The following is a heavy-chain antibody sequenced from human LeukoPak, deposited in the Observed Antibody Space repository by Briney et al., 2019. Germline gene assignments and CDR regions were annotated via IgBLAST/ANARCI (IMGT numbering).Heavy chain of an antibody. CDR1: GGSISSYY. CDR2: IYYSGST. V-gene: IGHV4-59*01. CDR3: ARAPRVGAQLDY. Sequence: SETLSLTCTVSGGSISSYYWSWIRQPPGKGLEWIGYIYYSGSTNYNPSLKSRVTISVDTSKNQFSLKLSSVTAADTAVYYCARAPRVGAQLDYWGQGTLVTVSS. J-gene: IGHJ4*02. D-gene: IGHD1-26*01.